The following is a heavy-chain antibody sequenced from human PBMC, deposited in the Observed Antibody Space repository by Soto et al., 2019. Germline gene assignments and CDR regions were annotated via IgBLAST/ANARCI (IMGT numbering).Heavy chain of an antibody. CDR1: GYTLTTYG. CDR2: ITAYNGNI. V-gene: IGHV1-18*01. CDR3: ARCSGYSGYQCDPWDT. Sequence: ASVKVSCKASGYTLTTYGITWVRQAPGQGLEWMGRITAYNGNIKYAPKFQGRVTMTTDTSTSTAHMELGSLRSDDTAIYYCARCSGYSGYQCDPWDTWGQGTLVTGSS. D-gene: IGHD5-12*01. J-gene: IGHJ5*02.